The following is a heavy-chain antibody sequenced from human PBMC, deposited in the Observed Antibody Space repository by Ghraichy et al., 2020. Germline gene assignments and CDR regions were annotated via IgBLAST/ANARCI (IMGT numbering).Heavy chain of an antibody. D-gene: IGHD2-21*02. CDR1: GFTFSSYS. Sequence: GESLNISCAASGFTFSSYSMNWVRQAPGKGLEWVSSISSSSSYIYYADSVKGRFTISRDNAKNSLYLQMNSLRAEDTAVYYCARGGPRGVTLDYYYGMDVWGQGTTVTVSS. CDR2: ISSSSSYI. CDR3: ARGGPRGVTLDYYYGMDV. J-gene: IGHJ6*02. V-gene: IGHV3-21*01.